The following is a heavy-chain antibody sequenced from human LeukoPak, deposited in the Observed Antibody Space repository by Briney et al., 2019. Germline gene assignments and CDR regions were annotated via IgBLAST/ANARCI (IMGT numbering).Heavy chain of an antibody. Sequence: GGSLRLSCAASGFPFSSYAMSWVRQSPGKGLEWVSAISGGTGNTYYAYYADSVRGRFTISRDSSKNTLYLQMNSLRAEDTAVYYCARSSHYDILTGYSEEDAFDIWGQGTMVTVSS. CDR1: GFPFSSYA. V-gene: IGHV3-23*01. CDR3: ARSSHYDILTGYSEEDAFDI. J-gene: IGHJ3*02. D-gene: IGHD3-9*01. CDR2: ISGGTGNTYYA.